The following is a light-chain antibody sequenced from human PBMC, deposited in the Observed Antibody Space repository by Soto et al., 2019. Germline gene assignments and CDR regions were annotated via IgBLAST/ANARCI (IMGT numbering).Light chain of an antibody. V-gene: IGKV1D-16*01. Sequence: DVQMTQSPSSLSASVGDRVTITCRASQDINSYLAWYQQKPGNAPKSLIYAASSLQTGVPSRFSGSESGTNFTLTISNLQREDSATYYCQQDNIYPLAFGGGTKVEIK. J-gene: IGKJ4*01. CDR2: AAS. CDR1: QDINSY. CDR3: QQDNIYPLA.